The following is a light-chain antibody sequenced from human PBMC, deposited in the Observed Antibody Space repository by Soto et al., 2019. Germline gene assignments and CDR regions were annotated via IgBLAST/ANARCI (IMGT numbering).Light chain of an antibody. Sequence: VLTQPASVSGSPGQSITISCTGTSSDVGSYNLVSWYQQHPGKAPKLMIYEVIKRPSGVSNRFSGSKSGNTASLTISGLQAEDEADYYCCSYAGSSTFYVFGTGTKVT. CDR1: SSDVGSYNL. J-gene: IGLJ1*01. V-gene: IGLV2-23*02. CDR2: EVI. CDR3: CSYAGSSTFYV.